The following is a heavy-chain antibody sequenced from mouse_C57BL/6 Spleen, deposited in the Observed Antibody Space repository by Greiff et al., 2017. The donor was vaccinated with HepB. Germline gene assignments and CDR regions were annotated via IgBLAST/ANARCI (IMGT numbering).Heavy chain of an antibody. J-gene: IGHJ4*01. CDR2: ISDGGSYT. V-gene: IGHV5-4*01. CDR1: GFTFSSYA. CDR3: AREGKLVAMDY. Sequence: EVQLVESGGGLVKPGGSLKLSCAASGFTFSSYAMSWVRQTPEKRLEWVATISDGGSYTYYPDNVKGRFTISRDNAKNNLYLQMSHLKSEDTAMYYCAREGKLVAMDYWGQGTSVTVSS. D-gene: IGHD4-1*01.